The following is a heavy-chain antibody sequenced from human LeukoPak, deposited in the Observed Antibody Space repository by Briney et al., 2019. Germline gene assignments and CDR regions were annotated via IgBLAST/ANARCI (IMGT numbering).Heavy chain of an antibody. Sequence: GESLKISCKGSGYSFSMYWTGWVRQVPGKGLEWMGIIYPGDSQTAYSPSFQGQVTISADKSINTAYLQWRSLEASDTAMYYCGRIRGYDFWSRGALDIWDQGTMVTVSS. D-gene: IGHD3-3*01. CDR2: IYPGDSQT. CDR3: GRIRGYDFWSRGALDI. V-gene: IGHV5-51*01. CDR1: GYSFSMYW. J-gene: IGHJ3*02.